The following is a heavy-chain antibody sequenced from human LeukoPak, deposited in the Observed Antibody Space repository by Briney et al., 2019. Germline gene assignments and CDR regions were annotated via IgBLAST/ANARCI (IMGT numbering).Heavy chain of an antibody. D-gene: IGHD1-1*01. CDR1: GDSINKYF. V-gene: IGHV4-59*01. CDR2: ISHTGNT. Sequence: SETLSLTCTGSGDSINKYFWSCLRQSPVKGLEGIGWISHTGNTNYNLSLKSRVTISLDRSNNQFSLMVTSMTPAATAVYYCARAGPENLNWRYYIDFWGQGVLVTVSS. J-gene: IGHJ4*02. CDR3: ARAGPENLNWRYYIDF.